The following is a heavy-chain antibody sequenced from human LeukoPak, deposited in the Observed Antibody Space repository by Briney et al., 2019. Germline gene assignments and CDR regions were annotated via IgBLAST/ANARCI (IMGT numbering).Heavy chain of an antibody. CDR1: GGSIRGYF. CDR2: IYYSGST. CDR3: ARDESTYGTTGSFDY. Sequence: SETLSLTCTVSGGSIRGYFWTWIRQPPGKGLEWIGYIYYSGSTNYNPSLKSRVTIAVDTSKNQFSLRLNSVTAADTAVYYCARDESTYGTTGSFDYWGQGTLVTVSS. J-gene: IGHJ4*02. D-gene: IGHD3-10*01. V-gene: IGHV4-59*01.